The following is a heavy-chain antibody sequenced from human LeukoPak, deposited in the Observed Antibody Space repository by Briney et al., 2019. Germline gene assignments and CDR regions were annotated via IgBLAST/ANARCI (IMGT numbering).Heavy chain of an antibody. J-gene: IGHJ3*02. CDR2: IYYSGST. CDR1: GGSISSYY. D-gene: IGHD1-26*01. CDR3: ARDDGLVGAKRSTYAFDI. Sequence: PSETLSLTCTVSGGSISSYYWSWIRQPPGKGLEWIGYIYYSGSTNYNPSLKSRVTISVDTSKNQFSLQLNSVTPEDTAVYYCARDDGLVGAKRSTYAFDIWGQGTMVTVSS. V-gene: IGHV4-59*12.